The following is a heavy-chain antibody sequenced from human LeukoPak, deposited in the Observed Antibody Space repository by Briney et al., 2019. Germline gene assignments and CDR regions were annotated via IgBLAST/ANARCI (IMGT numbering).Heavy chain of an antibody. CDR1: GFTFSSYA. V-gene: IGHV3-30*18. CDR2: IANDGKKQ. Sequence: QAGGSLRLSCAASGFTFSSYAMSWVRQAPGKGLEWVAVIANDGKKQYYVDSVKGRFTISRDNSQNTLYLQMNSLRPEDTAVYYCAKTRDCGGTDCYRDFDKWGQGTLVTVSS. CDR3: AKTRDCGGTDCYRDFDK. D-gene: IGHD2-2*02. J-gene: IGHJ4*02.